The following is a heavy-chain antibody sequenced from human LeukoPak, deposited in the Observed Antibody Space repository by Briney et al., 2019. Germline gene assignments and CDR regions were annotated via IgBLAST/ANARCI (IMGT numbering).Heavy chain of an antibody. CDR3: ARRWYYYMDV. CDR1: GGSISSSSYY. J-gene: IGHJ6*03. Sequence: SETLSLTCTVSGGSISSSSYYWGWIRQPPGKGLEWIGSIYYSGSTYYNPSLKSRVTISVDTSKNQFSLKLSSVTAADTAVYYCARRWYYYMDVWGKGTTVTVSS. CDR2: IYYSGST. D-gene: IGHD2-15*01. V-gene: IGHV4-39*01.